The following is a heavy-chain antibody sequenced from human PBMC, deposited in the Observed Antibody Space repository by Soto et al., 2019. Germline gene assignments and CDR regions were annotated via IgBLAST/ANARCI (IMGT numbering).Heavy chain of an antibody. J-gene: IGHJ6*02. V-gene: IGHV1-69*13. CDR3: DFIVVVPAAIEGYGMDV. Sequence: ASVKVSCKASGGTFSSYAISWVRQAPGQGLEWMGGIIPIFGTANYAQKFQGRVTITADESTSTAYMELSSLRSEDTAVYYCDFIVVVPAAIEGYGMDVWGQGTTVTVSS. CDR2: IIPIFGTA. D-gene: IGHD2-2*02. CDR1: GGTFSSYA.